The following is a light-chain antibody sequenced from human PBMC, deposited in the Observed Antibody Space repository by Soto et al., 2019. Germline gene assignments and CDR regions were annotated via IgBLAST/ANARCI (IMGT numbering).Light chain of an antibody. CDR1: SSNIGIRA. CDR2: YSG. V-gene: IGLV1-44*01. CDR3: AAWDDSLNGLYV. J-gene: IGLJ1*01. Sequence: QSVLTQPPSASGTPGQRVTISCSGGSSNIGIRAVSWYQQLPGTAPKLLISYSGQRPSGVPDRFSGSKSDTSASLAISGLQSEDEADYYCAAWDDSLNGLYVFGTGTKVTVL.